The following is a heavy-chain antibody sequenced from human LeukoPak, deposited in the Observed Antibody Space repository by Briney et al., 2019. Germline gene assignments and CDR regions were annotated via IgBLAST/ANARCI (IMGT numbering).Heavy chain of an antibody. V-gene: IGHV3-30-3*01. CDR2: ISYDGSNK. CDR3: ARAPPTSGSYSTGAFDI. J-gene: IGHJ3*02. CDR1: GFTFSSYA. D-gene: IGHD1-26*01. Sequence: PGRSLRLSCAASGFTFSSYAMHWVRQAPGKGLEWVAVISYDGSNKYYADSVKGRFTISRDNSKNTLYLQMNNLRAEDTAVYYCARAPPTSGSYSTGAFDIWGQGTMVTVSS.